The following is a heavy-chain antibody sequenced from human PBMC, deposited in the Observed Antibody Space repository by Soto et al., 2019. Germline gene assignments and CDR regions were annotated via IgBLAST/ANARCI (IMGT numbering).Heavy chain of an antibody. V-gene: IGHV2-5*02. Sequence: QITLKESGPTLVRPTQTLTLTCTFSGFSLSTTGVGVGWIRQPPGKALEWLALIYWDDDKRYSPSLKSRLTINKDTSKDDVILTTTTMDPVDTATYYCAQRLSAYGLGRERANYFAPWCQGTLVTVSS. CDR2: IYWDDDK. CDR1: GFSLSTTGVG. J-gene: IGHJ5*02. CDR3: AQRLSAYGLGRERANYFAP. D-gene: IGHD3-10*01.